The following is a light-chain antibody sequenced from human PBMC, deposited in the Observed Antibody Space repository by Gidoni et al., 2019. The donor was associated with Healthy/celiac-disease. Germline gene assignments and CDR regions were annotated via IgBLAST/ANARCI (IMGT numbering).Light chain of an antibody. Sequence: EIVLTQSPATLSLSPGERATLSCRASQSVSSYLAWYQQKPGQAPRLLIYDASNRATGIPARFSGSGSGTDFTLTISSLEPEEFAVYYCQQRSNWPPLYTFXXXTKLEIK. J-gene: IGKJ2*01. V-gene: IGKV3-11*01. CDR1: QSVSSY. CDR2: DAS. CDR3: QQRSNWPPLYT.